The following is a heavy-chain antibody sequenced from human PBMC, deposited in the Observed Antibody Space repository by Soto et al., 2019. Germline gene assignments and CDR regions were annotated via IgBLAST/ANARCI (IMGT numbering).Heavy chain of an antibody. CDR1: GGSFSSYY. CDR2: IYASGST. CDR3: ARSPVSYDSSGYNDY. V-gene: IGHV4-4*07. Sequence: SETLSLTCAVSGGSFSSYYWSWIRQPAGKGLEWIGRIYASGSTYFNPSLKSRVTISVDTSKNQFSLKLSSVTAADTAVYYCARSPVSYDSSGYNDYWGQGTLVTVSS. J-gene: IGHJ4*02. D-gene: IGHD3-22*01.